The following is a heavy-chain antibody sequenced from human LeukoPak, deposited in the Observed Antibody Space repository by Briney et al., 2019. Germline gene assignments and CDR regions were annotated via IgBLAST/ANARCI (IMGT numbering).Heavy chain of an antibody. CDR1: GFTFSSYW. D-gene: IGHD2-15*01. J-gene: IGHJ4*02. CDR3: AKAPVTTCRGAFCYPFDY. CDR2: IKQDGSEK. V-gene: IGHV3-7*03. Sequence: GGSLRLSCAASGFTFSSYWMSWVRQAPGKGLEWVANIKQDGSEKYYVDSVKGRFTISRDNSKNTLFLQMNRLRPEDAAVYYCAKAPVTTCRGAFCYPFDYWGLGTLVTVSS.